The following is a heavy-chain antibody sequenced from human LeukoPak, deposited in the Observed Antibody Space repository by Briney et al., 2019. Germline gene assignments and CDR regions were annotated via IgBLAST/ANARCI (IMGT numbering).Heavy chain of an antibody. D-gene: IGHD3-9*01. CDR1: GYTFTSCY. V-gene: IGHV1-46*01. Sequence: GASVKVSCKASGYTFTSCYMHWVRQAPGQGLEWMGIINPSGGSTSYAQKFQGRVTMTRDTSTSTAYMELRSLRSDDTAVYYCARNINYDILTGLDYWGQGTLVTVSS. CDR3: ARNINYDILTGLDY. CDR2: INPSGGST. J-gene: IGHJ4*02.